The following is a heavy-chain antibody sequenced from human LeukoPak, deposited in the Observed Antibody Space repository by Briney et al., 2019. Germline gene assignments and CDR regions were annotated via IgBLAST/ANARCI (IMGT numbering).Heavy chain of an antibody. CDR2: INPNSGGT. V-gene: IGHV1-2*02. CDR1: GYTFTGYY. CDR3: AREALYTYYDILTGPRGLDY. Sequence: GASVKVSCKASGYTFTGYYIHWVRQAPGQGLEWMGWINPNSGGTNYAQKFQGRVTMTRDTSISTAYMELSRLRSDDTAVYYCAREALYTYYDILTGPRGLDYWGQGTLVTVSS. D-gene: IGHD3-9*01. J-gene: IGHJ4*02.